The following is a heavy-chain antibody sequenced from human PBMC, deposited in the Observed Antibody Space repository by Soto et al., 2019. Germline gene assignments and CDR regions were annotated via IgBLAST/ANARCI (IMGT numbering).Heavy chain of an antibody. CDR1: GGSISSSSYY. D-gene: IGHD3-22*01. V-gene: IGHV4-39*07. Sequence: SETLSLTCTVSGGSISSSSYYWGWIRQPPGKGLEWIGSIYHSGSTYYNPSLKSRVTISVDRSKNQFSLKLSSVTAADTAVYYCARGGVDYYDSSGYYFSPYYFDYWGQGTLVTV. CDR2: IYHSGST. CDR3: ARGGVDYYDSSGYYFSPYYFDY. J-gene: IGHJ4*02.